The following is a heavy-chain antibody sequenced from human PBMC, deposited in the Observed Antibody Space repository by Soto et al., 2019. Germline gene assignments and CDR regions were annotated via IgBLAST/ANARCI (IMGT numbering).Heavy chain of an antibody. CDR2: IKSKTDGGTT. V-gene: IGHV3-15*01. Sequence: GGSLRLSCAASGFTFSNAWMSWVRQAPGKGLEWVGRIKSKTDGGTTDYAAPVKGRFTISRDDSKNTLYLQMNSLKTEDTAVYYCTTGHIVVVVAATGSAYMDVWGKGTTVTVSS. CDR1: GFTFSNAW. J-gene: IGHJ6*03. CDR3: TTGHIVVVVAATGSAYMDV. D-gene: IGHD2-15*01.